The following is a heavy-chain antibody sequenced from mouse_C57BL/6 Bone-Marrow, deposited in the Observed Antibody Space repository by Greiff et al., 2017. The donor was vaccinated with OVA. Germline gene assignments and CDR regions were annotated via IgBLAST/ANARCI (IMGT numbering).Heavy chain of an antibody. Sequence: DVKLVESGAELVRPGASVKLSCTASGFNIKDDYMHWVKQRPEQGLEWIGWIDPENGDTEYASKFQGKATITADTSSNTAYLQLSNLTSEDTAVYYCTLHAMDYWGQGTSVTVSS. CDR3: TLHAMDY. J-gene: IGHJ4*01. V-gene: IGHV14-4*01. CDR2: IDPENGDT. CDR1: GFNIKDDY.